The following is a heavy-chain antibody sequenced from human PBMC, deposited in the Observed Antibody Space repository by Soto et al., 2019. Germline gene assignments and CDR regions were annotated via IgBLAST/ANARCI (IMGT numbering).Heavy chain of an antibody. J-gene: IGHJ6*02. CDR3: ASDLDVDTAMVVYYYYGMDV. Sequence: SVKVSCKASGGTFSSYAISWVRQAPGQGLEWMGGIIPIFGTANYAQKFQGRVTITADESTSTAYMELSSLRSEDTAVYYCASDLDVDTAMVVYYYYGMDVWGQGTTVTVSS. V-gene: IGHV1-69*13. CDR2: IIPIFGTA. CDR1: GGTFSSYA. D-gene: IGHD5-18*01.